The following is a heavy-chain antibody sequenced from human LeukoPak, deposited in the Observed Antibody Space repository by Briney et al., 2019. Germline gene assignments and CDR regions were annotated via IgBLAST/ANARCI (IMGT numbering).Heavy chain of an antibody. D-gene: IGHD3-10*01. V-gene: IGHV1-2*02. CDR1: GYTFTGYY. J-gene: IGHJ6*03. Sequence: ASVKVSCKASGYTFTGYYMHWVRQAPGQGLEWMGWINPNSGGTNYAQKFQGRVTMTGDTSISTAYMELSRLRSDDTAVYYCARVVVGFGELFPHYYYYMDVWGKGTTVTVSS. CDR3: ARVVVGFGELFPHYYYYMDV. CDR2: INPNSGGT.